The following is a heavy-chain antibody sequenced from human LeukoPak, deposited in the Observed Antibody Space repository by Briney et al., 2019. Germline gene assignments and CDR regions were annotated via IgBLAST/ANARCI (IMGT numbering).Heavy chain of an antibody. D-gene: IGHD3-10*02. CDR1: GGTFSSYA. CDR3: ARGSITMLYYFDY. Sequence: GASVKVSCKASGGTFSSYAISWVRQAPGQGLEWMGRIIPILGIANYAQKFQGRVTITADKSTSTAYMELSSLRSEDTAVYYRARGSITMLYYFDYWGQGTLVTVSS. V-gene: IGHV1-69*04. J-gene: IGHJ4*02. CDR2: IIPILGIA.